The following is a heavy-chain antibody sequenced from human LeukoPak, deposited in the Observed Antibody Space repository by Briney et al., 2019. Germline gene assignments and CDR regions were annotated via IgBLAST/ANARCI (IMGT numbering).Heavy chain of an antibody. CDR1: GFTFSSYA. CDR2: ISGSGGST. V-gene: IGHV3-23*01. J-gene: IGHJ5*02. CDR3: ANLGYWSCTSCDAAEEYWFDP. D-gene: IGHD2-2*01. Sequence: GGSLRLSCAASGFTFSSYAMSWVRQAPGKGLEWVSAISGSGGSTYYADSVKGRFTISRDNSKNTLYLQMNSLRAEDTAVYYCANLGYWSCTSCDAAEEYWFDPWGQGTLVTVSS.